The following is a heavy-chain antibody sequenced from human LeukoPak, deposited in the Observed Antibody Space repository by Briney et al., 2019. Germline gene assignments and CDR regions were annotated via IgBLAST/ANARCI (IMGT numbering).Heavy chain of an antibody. Sequence: AASVKVSCKASGYTFTSYAMNWVRQAPGQGLEWMGWINTNTGNPTYAQGFTGRFVFSLDTSVSTAYLQISSLKAEDTAVYYCASGYYSSSYYYMDVWGKGTTVTVSS. CDR1: GYTFTSYA. J-gene: IGHJ6*03. D-gene: IGHD3-3*01. V-gene: IGHV7-4-1*02. CDR2: INTNTGNP. CDR3: ASGYYSSSYYYMDV.